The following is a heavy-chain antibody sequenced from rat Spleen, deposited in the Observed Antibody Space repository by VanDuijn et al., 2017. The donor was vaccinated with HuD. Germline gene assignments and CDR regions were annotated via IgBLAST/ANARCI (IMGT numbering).Heavy chain of an antibody. CDR3: ARRHYGYTDYFDY. Sequence: EVQLVESDGGLVQPGRSLKLSCAASGFTFSDFFMAWVRQTPTKGLEWVATIIYDGSRTYYRDSVKGRFTISRDNEKSTLSLQMDSLRSEDTATYYCARRHYGYTDYFDYWGQGVMVTVSS. J-gene: IGHJ2*01. CDR1: GFTFSDFF. V-gene: IGHV5S10*01. CDR2: IIYDGSRT. D-gene: IGHD1-9*01.